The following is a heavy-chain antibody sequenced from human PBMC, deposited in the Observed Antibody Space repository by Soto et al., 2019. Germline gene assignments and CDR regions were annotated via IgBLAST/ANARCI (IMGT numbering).Heavy chain of an antibody. CDR2: ISYDGSNK. CDR1: GFTFSIYG. J-gene: IGHJ5*02. V-gene: IGHV3-30*18. CDR3: AKSLRWMITSPPFDP. Sequence: PGGSLRLSCAASGFTFSIYGMHWVRQAPGKGLEWVAVISYDGSNKYYADSVKGRFTISRDNSKNTLYLQMNSLRAEDTAVYYWAKSLRWMITSPPFDPWGQGT. D-gene: IGHD3-16*01.